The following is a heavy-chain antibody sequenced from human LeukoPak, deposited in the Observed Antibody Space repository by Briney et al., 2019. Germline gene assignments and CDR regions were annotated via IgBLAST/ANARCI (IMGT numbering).Heavy chain of an antibody. Sequence: GGSLRLSCAASGFTFSSYSMNWVRQAPGKGLEWVSSISSSSSYIYYEDSVKGRFTISRDNAKTSLYLQMNSLRAEDTAVYYCARAGIVVVVAANPDAFDIWGQGTMVSVSS. J-gene: IGHJ3*02. V-gene: IGHV3-21*01. CDR1: GFTFSSYS. D-gene: IGHD2-15*01. CDR3: ARAGIVVVVAANPDAFDI. CDR2: ISSSSSYI.